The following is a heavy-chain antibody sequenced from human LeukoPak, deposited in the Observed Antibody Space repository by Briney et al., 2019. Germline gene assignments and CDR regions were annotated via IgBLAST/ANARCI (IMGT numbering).Heavy chain of an antibody. CDR3: ARDRDDFWSGYYIDPAYYGMDV. CDR2: ISSSSSYI. CDR1: GFTFSTYA. V-gene: IGHV3-21*01. J-gene: IGHJ6*02. D-gene: IGHD3-3*01. Sequence: GGSLRLSCAASGFTFSTYAMTWVRQAPGKGLEWVSSISSSSSYIYYADSVKGRFTISRDNAKNSLYLQMNSLRAEDTAVYYCARDRDDFWSGYYIDPAYYGMDVWGQGTTVTVSS.